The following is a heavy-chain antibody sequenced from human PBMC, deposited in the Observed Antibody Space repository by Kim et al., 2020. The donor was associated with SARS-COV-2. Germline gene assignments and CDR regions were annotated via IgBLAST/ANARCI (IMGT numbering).Heavy chain of an antibody. CDR2: INHSGST. Sequence: SETLSLTCAVYGGSFSGYYWSWIRQPPGKGLEWIGEINHSGSTNYNPSLKSRVTISVDTSKNQFSLKLSSVTAADTAVYYCARERRLFGYYYDSSGYYLFDYWGQGTLVTVSS. V-gene: IGHV4-34*01. J-gene: IGHJ4*02. D-gene: IGHD3-22*01. CDR1: GGSFSGYY. CDR3: ARERRLFGYYYDSSGYYLFDY.